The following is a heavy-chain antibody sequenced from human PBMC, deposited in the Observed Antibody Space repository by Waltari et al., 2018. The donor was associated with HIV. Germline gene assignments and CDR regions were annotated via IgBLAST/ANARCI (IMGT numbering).Heavy chain of an antibody. Sequence: EVQLVESGGGLVQPGGSLRLSCAASGFTFSTYSMNWVRQAPGKGLDWVSHISGSRFTIYYADSVKGRFTISRDNAKNSLYLQMNSLRAEDTAVYYCARDRGVVTPNYGMDVWGQGTTVTVSS. J-gene: IGHJ6*02. CDR3: ARDRGVVTPNYGMDV. D-gene: IGHD2-21*02. CDR2: ISGSRFTI. CDR1: GFTFSTYS. V-gene: IGHV3-48*01.